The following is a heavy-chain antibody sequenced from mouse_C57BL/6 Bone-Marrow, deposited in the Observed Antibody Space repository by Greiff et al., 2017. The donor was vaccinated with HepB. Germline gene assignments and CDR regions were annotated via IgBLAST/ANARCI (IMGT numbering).Heavy chain of an antibody. CDR3: ARRVFAY. CDR2: IYPRSGNT. J-gene: IGHJ3*01. V-gene: IGHV1-81*01. CDR1: GYTFTSYG. Sequence: VQLQQSGAELARPGASVKLSCKASGYTFTSYGISWVKQRTGQGLEWIGEIYPRSGNTYYIEKFKGKATLTADKSSSTAYMELRSLTSEDSAVYFCARRVFAYWGQGTLVTVSA.